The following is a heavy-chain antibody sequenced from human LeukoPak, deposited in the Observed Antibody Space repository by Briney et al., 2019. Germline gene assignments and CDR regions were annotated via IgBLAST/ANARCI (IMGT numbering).Heavy chain of an antibody. J-gene: IGHJ4*02. CDR1: GYTFTGYY. CDR3: ARDLTAAGTW. CDR2: VNPNTGGT. V-gene: IGHV1-2*02. D-gene: IGHD6-13*01. Sequence: ASVKVSCKASGYTFTGYYMNWVRQAPGQGLEWMGWVNPNTGGTNYAQKFQGRVTMTRDTSINTAYMELSRLTSDDTAVYYCARDLTAAGTWWGQGTLVTVSS.